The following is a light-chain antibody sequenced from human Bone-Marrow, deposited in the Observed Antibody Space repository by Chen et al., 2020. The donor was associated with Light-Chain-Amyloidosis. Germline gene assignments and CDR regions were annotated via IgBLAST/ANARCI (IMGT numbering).Light chain of an antibody. CDR1: NIGSTS. V-gene: IGLV3-21*02. CDR2: DDS. Sequence: SYVLTQPSSVSVAPGPTAPIACGGNNIGSTSVHWYQQPPGQAPLLVVYDDSDRPSGIPERLSGSNSGNTATLTISRVEAGDEADYYCQVWDRSSDRPVFGGGTKLTVL. CDR3: QVWDRSSDRPV. J-gene: IGLJ3*02.